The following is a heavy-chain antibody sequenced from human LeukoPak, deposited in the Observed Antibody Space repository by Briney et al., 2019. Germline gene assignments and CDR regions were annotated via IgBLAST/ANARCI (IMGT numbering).Heavy chain of an antibody. CDR1: GGSFSGYY. D-gene: IGHD3-9*01. Sequence: PSETLSLTCAVYGGSFSGYYWSWIRQPPGKGLEWIGEINHSGSTNYNSSLKSRVTISVDTSKNQFSLKLSSVTAADTAVYYCARSTSGGYFDWLLPFDYWGQGTLVTVSS. CDR2: INHSGST. V-gene: IGHV4-34*01. CDR3: ARSTSGGYFDWLLPFDY. J-gene: IGHJ4*02.